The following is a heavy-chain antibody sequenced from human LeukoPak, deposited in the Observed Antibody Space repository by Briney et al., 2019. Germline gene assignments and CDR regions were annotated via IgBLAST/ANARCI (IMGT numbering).Heavy chain of an antibody. V-gene: IGHV4-34*01. D-gene: IGHD2-2*01. CDR2: INHSGST. CDR3: ARTSSTSCYRCPNHNNWFDP. J-gene: IGHJ5*02. CDR1: GGSFSGYY. Sequence: PSETLSLTCAVYGGSFSGYYWSWIRQPPGKGLEWNGEINHSGSTNYNPSLKSRVTISVDTSKNQFSLKLSSVTAADTAVYYCARTSSTSCYRCPNHNNWFDPWGQGTLVTVSS.